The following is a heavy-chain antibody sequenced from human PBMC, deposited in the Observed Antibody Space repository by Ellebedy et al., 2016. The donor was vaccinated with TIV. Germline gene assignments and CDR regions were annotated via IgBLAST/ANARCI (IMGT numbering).Heavy chain of an antibody. CDR3: TRVKYYYDRLRVFYFES. Sequence: PGGSLRLSCAASGFTVGNSYLSWVRQTPGKGLEWVSLIYSNDNTYYGDAVRGRFTISRDTSSNTLYIQMNSRRAEDTAVYYCTRVKYYYDRLRVFYFESWGRGTLVTVSS. D-gene: IGHD3-22*01. V-gene: IGHV3-53*01. CDR1: GFTVGNSY. CDR2: IYSNDNT. J-gene: IGHJ4*02.